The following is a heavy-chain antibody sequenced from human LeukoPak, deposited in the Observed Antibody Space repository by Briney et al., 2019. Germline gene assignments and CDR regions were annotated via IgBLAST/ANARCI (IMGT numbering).Heavy chain of an antibody. CDR2: IYYSGST. CDR1: GGSISSSSYY. CDR3: ARHLWAVAGYNWFDP. J-gene: IGHJ5*02. D-gene: IGHD6-19*01. V-gene: IGHV4-39*01. Sequence: SETLXLTCTVSGGSISSSSYYWGWIRQPPGKGLEWIGSIYYSGSTYYNPSLKSRVTISVDTSKNQFSLKLSSVTAADTAVYYCARHLWAVAGYNWFDPWGQGTLVIVSS.